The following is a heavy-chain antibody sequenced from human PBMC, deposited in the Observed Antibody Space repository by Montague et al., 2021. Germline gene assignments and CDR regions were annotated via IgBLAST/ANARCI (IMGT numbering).Heavy chain of an antibody. CDR1: GDSINGWY. Sequence: SETLSLTCSVSGDSINGWYWSWIRQPPGKGLEWIGSVFYSGATNYNPSLKGRVTMSADTSKNQVSLKVNSVTAADTAVYYCARQGFYESGGFFIWGLGTLATVSS. V-gene: IGHV4-59*01. CDR2: VFYSGAT. CDR3: ARQGFYESGGFFI. D-gene: IGHD3-22*01. J-gene: IGHJ4*02.